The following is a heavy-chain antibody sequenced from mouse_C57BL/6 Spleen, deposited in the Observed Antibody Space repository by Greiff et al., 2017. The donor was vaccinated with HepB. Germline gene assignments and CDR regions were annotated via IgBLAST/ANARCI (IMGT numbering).Heavy chain of an antibody. CDR1: GFSLTSYA. V-gene: IGHV2-9-1*01. CDR3: ARTQLGSSSWYFDV. CDR2: IWTGGGT. Sequence: QVQLQQSGPGLVAPSQSLSITCTVSGFSLTSYAISWVRQPPGKGLEWLGVIWTGGGTNYNSALKSRLSISKDNSKSQVFLKMNSLQTDDTARYYCARTQLGSSSWYFDVWGTGTTVTVSS. J-gene: IGHJ1*03. D-gene: IGHD1-1*01.